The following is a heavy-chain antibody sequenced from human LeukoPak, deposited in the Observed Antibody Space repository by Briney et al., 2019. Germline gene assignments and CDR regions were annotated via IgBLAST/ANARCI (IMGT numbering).Heavy chain of an antibody. Sequence: PSETLSLTCAVYGGTFSGYYWSWIRQPPGKRLEWVGESNDSGGTNYNPSLKSRVTISADKSKNQVSLKLTSVTAADTAVYYCARAILTGYYSLYYFDYWGQGTLVTVSS. D-gene: IGHD3-9*01. CDR3: ARAILTGYYSLYYFDY. CDR2: SNDSGGT. CDR1: GGTFSGYY. V-gene: IGHV4-34*01. J-gene: IGHJ4*02.